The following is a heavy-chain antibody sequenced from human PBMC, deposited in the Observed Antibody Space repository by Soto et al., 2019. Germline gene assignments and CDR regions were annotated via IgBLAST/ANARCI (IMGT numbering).Heavy chain of an antibody. V-gene: IGHV1-3*01. CDR3: ARDAFPVIAAPPNWFDP. D-gene: IGHD6-25*01. Sequence: ASVKVSCKASGYTFTSYAMHWVRQAPGQRLEWMGWINAGNGNTKYSQKFQGRVTITRDTSASTAYMELSSLRSEDTAVYYCARDAFPVIAAPPNWFDPWGQGTLVTVS. CDR2: INAGNGNT. J-gene: IGHJ5*02. CDR1: GYTFTSYA.